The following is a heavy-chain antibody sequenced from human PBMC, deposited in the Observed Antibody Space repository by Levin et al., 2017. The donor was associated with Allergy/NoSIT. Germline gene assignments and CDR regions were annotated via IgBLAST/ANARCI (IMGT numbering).Heavy chain of an antibody. Sequence: GGSLRLSCAASGFTLGNYWMTWVRQAPGKGLEWVASMRQDGGEIHYADSVKGRFTISRDNAKNSLYLQMNNVRAEDTAGYYCARDPGGYDYWGQGTRVTASS. CDR3: ARDPGGYDY. J-gene: IGHJ4*02. CDR1: GFTLGNYW. V-gene: IGHV3-7*03. CDR2: MRQDGGEI. D-gene: IGHD4-23*01.